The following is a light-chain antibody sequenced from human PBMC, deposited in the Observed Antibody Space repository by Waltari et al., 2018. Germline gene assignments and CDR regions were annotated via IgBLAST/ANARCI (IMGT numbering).Light chain of an antibody. CDR2: GAS. CDR3: QQYNDWQT. J-gene: IGKJ1*01. V-gene: IGKV3-15*01. CDR1: QSVSSN. Sequence: EVVLTQSPAILSVSPGERATLSCRASQSVSSNLAWYQQKPDQSPRLLIYGASTRATGIPARFSGSGSGTDFTLTISSVQSEDFAVYYCQQYNDWQTFGQGTKVEIK.